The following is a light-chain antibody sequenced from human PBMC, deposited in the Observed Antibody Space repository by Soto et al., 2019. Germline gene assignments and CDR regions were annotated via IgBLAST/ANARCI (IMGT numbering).Light chain of an antibody. J-gene: IGKJ1*01. CDR2: DAS. Sequence: EIVLTQSPGILSLSPGERATLSCRASQPVSSSYLAWYQQKPGQAPRLLIYDASTRATGIPDRFSGSGSGTDFTLTISRLEPEDFAVYYCQQCGISTWPFGQGTKVDIK. CDR1: QPVSSSY. CDR3: QQCGISTWP. V-gene: IGKV3-20*01.